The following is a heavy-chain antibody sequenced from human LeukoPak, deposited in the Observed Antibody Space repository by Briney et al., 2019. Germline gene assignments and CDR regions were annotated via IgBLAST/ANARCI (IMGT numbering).Heavy chain of an antibody. CDR3: ARRGGYGSGVFDP. V-gene: IGHV4-34*01. Sequence: PSEALSLTCAVHGGSFSGYYWSWIRQPPAKGLEWIGEINHSGSTNYNPSLKSRVTISVDTSKNQFSLKLSSVTAADTAVYYCARRGGYGSGVFDPWGQGTLVTVSS. CDR1: GGSFSGYY. CDR2: INHSGST. D-gene: IGHD3-10*01. J-gene: IGHJ5*02.